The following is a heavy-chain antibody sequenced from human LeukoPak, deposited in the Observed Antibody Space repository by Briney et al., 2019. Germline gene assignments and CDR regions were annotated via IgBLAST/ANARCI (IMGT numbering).Heavy chain of an antibody. Sequence: GGSLRLSCAASGFIFSSYAMSWVRQAPGKGLEWVSAISGSGGSTYYADSVKGRFTISRDNSKNTLYLQMNSLRAEDTAVYYCARDNVPAVGFDIWGQGTMVTVPS. V-gene: IGHV3-23*01. CDR2: ISGSGGST. CDR3: ARDNVPAVGFDI. D-gene: IGHD2-2*01. CDR1: GFIFSSYA. J-gene: IGHJ3*02.